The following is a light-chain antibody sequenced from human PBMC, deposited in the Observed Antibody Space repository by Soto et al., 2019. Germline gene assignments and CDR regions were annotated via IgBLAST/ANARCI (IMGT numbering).Light chain of an antibody. Sequence: DIQMTQSPSSLSASVGDRVTITCRASQSVSSYLTWFQQKPGKAPNLLIYAASTLHSAVPSRFHGSGSETDFTLIISSLRPEDFATYYGQQRYSSPDSFGQGNKREI. V-gene: IGKV1-39*01. CDR3: QQRYSSPDS. CDR1: QSVSSY. CDR2: AAS. J-gene: IGKJ2*03.